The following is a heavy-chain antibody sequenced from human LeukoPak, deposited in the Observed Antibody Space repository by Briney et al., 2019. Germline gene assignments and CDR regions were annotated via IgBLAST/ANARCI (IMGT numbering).Heavy chain of an antibody. J-gene: IGHJ4*02. D-gene: IGHD3-3*01. V-gene: IGHV3-23*01. CDR2: ISGSGGST. Sequence: PGGSLRPSCAASGFTFSSYAMSWVRQAPGKGLEWVSAISGSGGSTYYADSVKGRFTISRDNSKNTLYLQMNSLRAEDTAVYYCAKCFWSGYYTGYYFDYWGQGTLVTVSS. CDR3: AKCFWSGYYTGYYFDY. CDR1: GFTFSSYA.